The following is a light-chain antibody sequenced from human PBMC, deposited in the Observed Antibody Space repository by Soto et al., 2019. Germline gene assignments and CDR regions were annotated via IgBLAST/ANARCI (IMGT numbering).Light chain of an antibody. CDR1: QDINKW. CDR3: QQYNDSPLT. CDR2: AAS. V-gene: IGKV1-12*01. J-gene: IGKJ3*01. Sequence: DIQMTQSPSSVSASVGDRVTITCRASQDINKWLAWYQQRPGQTPRLLIYAASTRDTDIPDRFNGSGSGTDFALTISRLEPEDFALYYCQQYNDSPLTFGPGTKVDVK.